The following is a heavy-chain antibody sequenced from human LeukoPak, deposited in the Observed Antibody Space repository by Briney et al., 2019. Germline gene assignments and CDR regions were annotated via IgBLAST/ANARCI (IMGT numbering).Heavy chain of an antibody. J-gene: IGHJ6*02. CDR2: TYYGSKGNN. Sequence: SQTLSLTCAISGDSVSSNSAAWNWTRQSPSRGLEWLGRTYYGSKGNNDYAVSVKSRITLHPDTSKNQFSLQLNSVTPEDTAVYYCARDRVVVVPAADKYYYYGMDVWGQGTTVTVSS. CDR3: ARDRVVVVPAADKYYYYGMDV. V-gene: IGHV6-1*01. D-gene: IGHD2-2*01. CDR1: GDSVSSNSAA.